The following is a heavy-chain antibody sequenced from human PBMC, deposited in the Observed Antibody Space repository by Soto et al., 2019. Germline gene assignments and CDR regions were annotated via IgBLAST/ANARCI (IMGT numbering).Heavy chain of an antibody. CDR2: INAGNGNT. Sequence: GASVKVSCKASGYTFTSYAMHWVRQAPGQRLEWMGWINAGNGNTKYSQKFQGRVTITRDTSASTAYMELSSLRSEDTAVYYCAREHDFWSGSSDYYYYGMDVWGQGTTVTVSS. D-gene: IGHD3-3*01. J-gene: IGHJ6*02. V-gene: IGHV1-3*01. CDR1: GYTFTSYA. CDR3: AREHDFWSGSSDYYYYGMDV.